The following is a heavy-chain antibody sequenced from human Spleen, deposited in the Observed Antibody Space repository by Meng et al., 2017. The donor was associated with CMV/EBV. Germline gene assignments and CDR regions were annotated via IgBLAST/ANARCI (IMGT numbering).Heavy chain of an antibody. CDR2: ISSDGDSE. Sequence: GESLKISCAASGFTFCDYYMNWIRQAPGKGLEWVSYISSDGDSEFYAYSVKGRFTISRDNAKNSMYLQMNSLRAEDTGVYYCARTRYSSSWYTFDYWGQGNLVTVSS. CDR1: GFTFCDYY. J-gene: IGHJ4*02. D-gene: IGHD6-13*01. V-gene: IGHV3-11*04. CDR3: ARTRYSSSWYTFDY.